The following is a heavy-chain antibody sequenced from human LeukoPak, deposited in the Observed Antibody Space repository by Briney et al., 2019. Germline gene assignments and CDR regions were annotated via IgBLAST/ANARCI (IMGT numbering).Heavy chain of an antibody. V-gene: IGHV1-69*04. J-gene: IGHJ3*02. Sequence: GASVKVSCKASGGAFSSCAIRWVRQAPGQGLEWMGRINVILDTANYAQKFQGRVTITADISTSTSYMELSSLRSEDTAVYYCARDQGIGDASDIWGQGTMVTVSS. CDR3: ARDQGIGDASDI. CDR1: GGAFSSCA. CDR2: INVILDTA.